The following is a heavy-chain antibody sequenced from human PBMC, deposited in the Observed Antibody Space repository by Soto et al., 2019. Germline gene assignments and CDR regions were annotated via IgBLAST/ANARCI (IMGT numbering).Heavy chain of an antibody. CDR2: IYYSGST. D-gene: IGHD3-22*01. Sequence: SETLSLTCTVSGGSISSGGYYWSWIRQHPGKGLEWIGYIYYSGSTYYNPSLKSRVTISVDTSKNQFSLKLSSVTAADTAVYYWAGSYYYQSGRNLNWGHGTLVPGPS. J-gene: IGHJ1*01. CDR1: GGSISSGGYY. V-gene: IGHV4-31*03. CDR3: AGSYYYQSGRNLN.